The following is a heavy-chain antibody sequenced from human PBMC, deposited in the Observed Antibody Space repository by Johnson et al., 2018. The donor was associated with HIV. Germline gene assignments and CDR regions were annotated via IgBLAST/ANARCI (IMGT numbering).Heavy chain of an antibody. J-gene: IGHJ3*02. CDR3: AKGPSVSTGDAFDI. D-gene: IGHD1-14*01. V-gene: IGHV3-72*01. CDR2: TRNKANSYTT. Sequence: EKLVESGGGLVQPGGSLRLSCAASGFTFSDHYMDWVRQAPGKGLEWVGRTRNKANSYTTEYAASVKGRFTISRDDSKNSLYLQMGSLRAEDTAVYYCAKGPSVSTGDAFDIWGQGTMVTVSS. CDR1: GFTFSDHY.